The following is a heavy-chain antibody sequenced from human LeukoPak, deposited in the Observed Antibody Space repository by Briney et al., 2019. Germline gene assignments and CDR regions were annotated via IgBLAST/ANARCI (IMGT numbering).Heavy chain of an antibody. D-gene: IGHD3-22*01. CDR3: AGTYYYDKGAFDI. CDR1: RFTFSSYS. J-gene: IGHJ3*02. CDR2: ISSSGSYI. V-gene: IGHV3-21*04. Sequence: GGSLKLSCAASRFTFSSYSMNWVRQAPGKGLEWVSSISSSGSYIYYADSEKGRFTISRDNSKNTLYLQMNSLRAEDTAVYYCAGTYYYDKGAFDIWGQGTMVTVSS.